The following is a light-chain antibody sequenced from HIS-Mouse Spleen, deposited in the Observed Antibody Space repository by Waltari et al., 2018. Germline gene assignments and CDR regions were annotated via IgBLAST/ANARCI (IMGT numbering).Light chain of an antibody. Sequence: QSALTQPASVSGYPGQSITISCPGTSSYVGSYNLVSWYQQHPGKAPKFMIYEGSKRPSGVSNRFSGSKSGNTASLTISGLQAEDEADYYCCSYAGSSTWVFGGGTKLTVL. CDR1: SSYVGSYNL. J-gene: IGLJ3*02. CDR2: EGS. CDR3: CSYAGSSTWV. V-gene: IGLV2-23*01.